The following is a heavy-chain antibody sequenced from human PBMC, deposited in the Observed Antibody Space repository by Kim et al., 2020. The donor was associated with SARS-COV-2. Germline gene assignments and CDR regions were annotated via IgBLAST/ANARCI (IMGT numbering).Heavy chain of an antibody. J-gene: IGHJ6*03. CDR3: AREASGSYYNYYYMDV. CDR2: ISSSGSTI. V-gene: IGHV3-11*01. D-gene: IGHD1-26*01. CDR1: GFTFSDYY. Sequence: GGSLRLSCAASGFTFSDYYMSWIRQAPGKGLEWVSYISSSGSTIYYADSVKGRFTISRDNAKNSLYLQMNSLRAEDTAVYYCAREASGSYYNYYYMDVWGKGTTVTVSS.